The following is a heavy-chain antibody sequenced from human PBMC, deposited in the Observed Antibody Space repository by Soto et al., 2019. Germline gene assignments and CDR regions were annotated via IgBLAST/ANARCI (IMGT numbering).Heavy chain of an antibody. J-gene: IGHJ4*02. Sequence: EVQLLESGGGFVEPGRSLRLSCTASGFTFGDYSMAWFRQAPGKGLEWVSFIRKTASGATAEYAASVKGRFAMSRDDFKSIVYLQLNSLKSEDTAVYFCAREQGAITLDRGDVDYWGQGTLVTVSS. CDR1: GFTFGDYS. V-gene: IGHV3-49*03. D-gene: IGHD3-10*01. CDR3: AREQGAITLDRGDVDY. CDR2: IRKTASGATA.